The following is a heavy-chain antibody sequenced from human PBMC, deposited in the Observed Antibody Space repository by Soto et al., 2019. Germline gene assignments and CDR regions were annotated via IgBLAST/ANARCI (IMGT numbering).Heavy chain of an antibody. Sequence: SETLSLTCTVSGGSISSYYWSWIRQPPGKGLEWIGYIYYSGSTNYNPSLKSRVTISVDTSKNQFSLKLSSVTAADTAVYYCARGYYGSGSYYHYWGQGTLVTVSS. J-gene: IGHJ4*02. CDR2: IYYSGST. CDR1: GGSISSYY. D-gene: IGHD3-10*01. CDR3: ARGYYGSGSYYHY. V-gene: IGHV4-59*01.